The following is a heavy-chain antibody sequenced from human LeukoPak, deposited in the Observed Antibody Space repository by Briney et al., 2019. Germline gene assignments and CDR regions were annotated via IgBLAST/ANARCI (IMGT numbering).Heavy chain of an antibody. V-gene: IGHV5-51*01. CDR1: GYSFTSYW. CDR2: IYAGDSDT. CDR3: TTSTVSYYFDY. J-gene: IGHJ4*02. D-gene: IGHD4-17*01. Sequence: GESLKISCKGSGYSFTSYWIGWVRQMPGKGLEWMGIIYAGDSDTRYSPSFQGQVTISADKSISTAYLQWSSLKASDTAMYYCTTSTVSYYFDYWGQGTLVTVSS.